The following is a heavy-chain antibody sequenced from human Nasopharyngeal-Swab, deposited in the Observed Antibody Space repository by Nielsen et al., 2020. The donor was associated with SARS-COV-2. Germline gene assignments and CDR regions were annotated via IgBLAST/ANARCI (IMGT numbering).Heavy chain of an antibody. CDR3: ARGGSCGGDCYSFAGYYMDV. CDR2: IIPIFGTA. V-gene: IGHV1-69*13. J-gene: IGHJ6*03. D-gene: IGHD2-21*02. CDR1: GGTFSSYA. Sequence: SVKVSCKASGGTFSSYAISWVRQAPGQGLEWMGGIIPIFGTANYAQKFQGRVTITADESTSTAYMELSSLRSEDTAVYYCARGGSCGGDCYSFAGYYMDVWGKGTTVTVSS.